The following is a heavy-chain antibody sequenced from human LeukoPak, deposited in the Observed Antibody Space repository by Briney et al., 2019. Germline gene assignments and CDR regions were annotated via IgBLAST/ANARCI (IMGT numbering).Heavy chain of an antibody. J-gene: IGHJ6*02. CDR2: IYYSGST. V-gene: IGHV4-59*12. D-gene: IGHD6-19*01. Sequence: SETLSLTCTASGGSISSYYWSWIRQPPGKGLEWIGYIYYSGSTNYNPSLKSRVTISVDRSKNQFSLKLSSVTAADTAVYYCARVGKGAVAGTGGNYYYGMDVRGQGTTVTVSS. CDR3: ARVGKGAVAGTGGNYYYGMDV. CDR1: GGSISSYY.